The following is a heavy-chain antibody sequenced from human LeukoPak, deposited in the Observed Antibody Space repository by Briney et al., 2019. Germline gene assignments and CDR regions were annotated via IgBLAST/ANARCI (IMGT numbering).Heavy chain of an antibody. D-gene: IGHD4-17*01. CDR2: IYYSGST. CDR1: GGSISSYY. Sequence: PSETLSLTCTVSGGSISSYYWSWIRQPPGKGLEWIGYIYYSGSTNYNPSLKSRVTISVDTSKNQFSLKLSSVTAADTAVYYCASHYGDYYYYYGMDVWGQGTTVTVSS. J-gene: IGHJ6*02. CDR3: ASHYGDYYYYYGMDV. V-gene: IGHV4-59*01.